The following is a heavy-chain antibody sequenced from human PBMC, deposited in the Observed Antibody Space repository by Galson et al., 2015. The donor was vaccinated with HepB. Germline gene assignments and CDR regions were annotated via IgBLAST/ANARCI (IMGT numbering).Heavy chain of an antibody. CDR2: INTNTGNP. J-gene: IGHJ5*02. V-gene: IGHV7-4-1*02. D-gene: IGHD4-11*01. CDR3: ARAYSNYFEVGVDP. CDR1: GYTFTSYA. Sequence: SVKVSCKASGYTFTSYAMNWVRQAPGQGLEWMGWINTNTGNPTYAQGFTGRFVFSLDTSVSTAYPQISSLKAEDTAVYYCARAYSNYFEVGVDPWGQGTLVTVSS.